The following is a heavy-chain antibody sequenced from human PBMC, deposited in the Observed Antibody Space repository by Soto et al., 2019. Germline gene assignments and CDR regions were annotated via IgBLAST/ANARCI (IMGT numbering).Heavy chain of an antibody. Sequence: GGSLRLSCTGSGFNFANYALTWVRQAPGKGLEWVGFIRGETNGGTADYAASLKGRITISRDDSKSIAYLEINSLQTEDTAVYDCTRYYYESSGYYVYWGQGTLVTVSS. D-gene: IGHD3-22*01. J-gene: IGHJ4*02. CDR3: TRYYYESSGYYVY. V-gene: IGHV3-49*04. CDR2: IRGETNGGTA. CDR1: GFNFANYA.